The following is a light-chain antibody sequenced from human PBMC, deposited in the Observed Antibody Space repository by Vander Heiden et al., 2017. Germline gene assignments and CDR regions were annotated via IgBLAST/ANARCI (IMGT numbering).Light chain of an antibody. CDR3: AAWDDSLSGRV. J-gene: IGLJ3*02. Sequence: QSVLTQPPSASGTPGQRVTISCSGSSSNLGSNYVYWYQQLPGTAPKLLIYRNNQRHAGVPDRFSGSKSGTSASLAISGLRSEDEADYYCAAWDDSLSGRVFGGGTKLTVL. V-gene: IGLV1-47*01. CDR2: RNN. CDR1: SSNLGSNY.